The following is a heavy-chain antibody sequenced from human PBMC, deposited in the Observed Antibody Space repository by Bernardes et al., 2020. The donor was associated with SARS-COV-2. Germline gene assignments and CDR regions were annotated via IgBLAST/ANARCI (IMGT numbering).Heavy chain of an antibody. V-gene: IGHV3-30*18. D-gene: IGHD3-9*01. CDR2: ISYDESDK. CDR1: GFTFSDHG. J-gene: IGHJ6*02. Sequence: GGSLRLSCAASGFTFSDHGMHWVRQAPGKGLEWVALISYDESDKNYADSVRGRFTISRDNSKNTLYLQMNSLRVEDTAMYYCANDILTGAYGMDVWGQGTKVTVSS. CDR3: ANDILTGAYGMDV.